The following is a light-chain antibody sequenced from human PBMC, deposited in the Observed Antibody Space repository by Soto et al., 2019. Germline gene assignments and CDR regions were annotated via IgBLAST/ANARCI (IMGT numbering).Light chain of an antibody. J-gene: IGLJ3*02. CDR3: SSHTSTSTWV. CDR1: SSDVGGYNY. Sequence: QSALTQPPSASGSPGQSVTISCTGTSSDVGGYNYVSWYQQHPGKAPKLIIFEVGDRPSGVSNRFSGSKSGYTASLTISGLQAEDEADYYCSSHTSTSTWVFGAGTQLTVL. V-gene: IGLV2-14*01. CDR2: EVG.